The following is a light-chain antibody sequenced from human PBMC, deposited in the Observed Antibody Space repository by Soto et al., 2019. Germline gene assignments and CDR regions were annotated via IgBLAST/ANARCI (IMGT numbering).Light chain of an antibody. CDR2: DSS. CDR1: QSVTKY. Sequence: EIVLTQSPATLSLSPGERATLSCRASQSVTKYLAWYQQKPGQAPRLLIYDSSNRATGIPARLSGSGSGTDFTLTISSLESEDYGIYYCQQRYNWLTFGGGTKVDI. J-gene: IGKJ4*01. CDR3: QQRYNWLT. V-gene: IGKV3-11*01.